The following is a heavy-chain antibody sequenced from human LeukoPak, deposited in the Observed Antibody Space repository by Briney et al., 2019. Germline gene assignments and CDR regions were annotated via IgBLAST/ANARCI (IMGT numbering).Heavy chain of an antibody. Sequence: PGGSLRLSCAASGFTFSSYWMRWVRQAPGKGLEWVSAISGSGGSTYYADSVKGRFTISRDNSKNTLYLQMNSLRAEDTAVYYCAKARGRRRSVSGWVDFDYWGQGTLVTVSS. V-gene: IGHV3-23*01. J-gene: IGHJ4*02. CDR1: GFTFSSYW. D-gene: IGHD6-19*01. CDR3: AKARGRRRSVSGWVDFDY. CDR2: ISGSGGST.